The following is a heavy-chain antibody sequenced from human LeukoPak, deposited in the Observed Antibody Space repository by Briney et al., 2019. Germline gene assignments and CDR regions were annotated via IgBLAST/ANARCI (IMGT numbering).Heavy chain of an antibody. J-gene: IGHJ3*02. CDR1: GFTFRSHG. Sequence: PGGTLRLSCVASGFTFRSHGMNWVRQAPGKGLEWVSGISPNGVITYYADSVKGRFTISRDNSKGTVYLQMNSLRPEDTAVYYCFGTPKDILTGYYRIGAFDIWGQGTMVTVSS. D-gene: IGHD3-9*01. CDR3: FGTPKDILTGYYRIGAFDI. CDR2: ISPNGVIT. V-gene: IGHV3-23*01.